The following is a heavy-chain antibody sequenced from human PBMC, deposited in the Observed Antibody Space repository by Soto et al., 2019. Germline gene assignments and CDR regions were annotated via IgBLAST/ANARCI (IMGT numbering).Heavy chain of an antibody. CDR2: IYYSGST. Sequence: SETLSLTCTVSGGSISSGGYYWSWIRQQPGKGLEWIGYIYYSGSTYYNPSLKSRVTISVDTSKNQFSLKLSSVTAADTAVYYCASDRRVLVIFDYYYYGMDVWGQGTTVTVSS. D-gene: IGHD3-9*01. CDR1: GGSISSGGYY. J-gene: IGHJ6*02. CDR3: ASDRRVLVIFDYYYYGMDV. V-gene: IGHV4-31*03.